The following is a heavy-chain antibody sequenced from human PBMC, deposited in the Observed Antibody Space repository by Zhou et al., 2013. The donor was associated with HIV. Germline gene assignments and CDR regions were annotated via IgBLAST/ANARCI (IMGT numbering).Heavy chain of an antibody. CDR2: IIPILGIA. D-gene: IGHD3-3*01. V-gene: IGHV1-69*04. J-gene: IGHJ6*03. Sequence: QVQLVQSGAEVKKPGSSVKVSCKASGGTFSSYAISWVRQAPGQGLEWMGRIIPILGIANYAQKFQGRVTITADKSTSTAYMELSSLRSEDTAVYYCARTTYYDFWSGYTRTSYYYYYMDVWGKGTTVTVSS. CDR1: GGTFSSYA. CDR3: ARTTYYDFWSGYTRTSYYYYYMDV.